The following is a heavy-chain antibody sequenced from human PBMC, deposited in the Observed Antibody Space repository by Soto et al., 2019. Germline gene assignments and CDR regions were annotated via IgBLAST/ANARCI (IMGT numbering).Heavy chain of an antibody. V-gene: IGHV3-23*01. CDR3: AKEPQFSLRLLWFGELPELGY. Sequence: GGSLRLSCAASGFTFSSYAMSWVRQAPGKGLEWVSAISGSGGSTYYADSVKGRFTISRDNSKNTLYLQMNSLRAEDTAVYYCAKEPQFSLRLLWFGELPELGYWGQGTLVTVSS. D-gene: IGHD3-10*01. J-gene: IGHJ4*02. CDR2: ISGSGGST. CDR1: GFTFSSYA.